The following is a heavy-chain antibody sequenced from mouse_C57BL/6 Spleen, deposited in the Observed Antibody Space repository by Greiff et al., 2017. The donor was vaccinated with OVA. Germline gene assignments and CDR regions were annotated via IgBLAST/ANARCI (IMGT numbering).Heavy chain of an antibody. D-gene: IGHD4-1*01. CDR1: GYTFTSYG. Sequence: QVHVKQSGAELARPGASVKLSCKASGYTFTSYGISWVKQRTGQGLEWIGEIYPRSGNTYYNEKFKGKATLTADKSSSTAYMELRSLTSEDSAVYFCARRWDGESDYWGQGTTLTVSS. J-gene: IGHJ2*01. CDR2: IYPRSGNT. CDR3: ARRWDGESDY. V-gene: IGHV1-81*01.